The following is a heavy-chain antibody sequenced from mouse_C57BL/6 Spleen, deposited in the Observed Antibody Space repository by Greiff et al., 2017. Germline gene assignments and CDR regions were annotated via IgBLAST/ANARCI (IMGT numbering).Heavy chain of an antibody. V-gene: IGHV5-17*01. CDR2: ISSGSSTI. J-gene: IGHJ2*01. D-gene: IGHD1-1*01. CDR1: GFTFSDYG. CDR3: ARKGYYGSSLDY. Sequence: EVMLVESGGGLVKPGGSLKLSCAASGFTFSDYGMHWVRQAPEKGLEWVAYISSGSSTIYYAATVKGRLTISRDNAKNTLFLQMTSLRSDDTAMYYCARKGYYGSSLDYWGQGTTLTVSS.